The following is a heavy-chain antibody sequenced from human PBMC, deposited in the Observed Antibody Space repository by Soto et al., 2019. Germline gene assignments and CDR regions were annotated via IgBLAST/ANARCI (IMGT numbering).Heavy chain of an antibody. Sequence: EVQLVESGGGLVQPGGSLRLSCAGSGFTFSDYYIDWVRQAPGKGLEWVGRSRDKGNSYSTDYAASVKGRFTISRDASQDSLFLQMNSLKTEDTDLYYCTRCITRTTCSDYWGQRNRVTVSS. CDR1: GFTFSDYY. J-gene: IGHJ4*02. V-gene: IGHV3-72*01. CDR2: SRDKGNSYST. D-gene: IGHD1-7*01. CDR3: TRCITRTTCSDY.